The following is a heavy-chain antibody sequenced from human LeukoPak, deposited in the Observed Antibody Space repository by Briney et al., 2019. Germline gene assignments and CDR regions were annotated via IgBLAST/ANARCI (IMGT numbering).Heavy chain of an antibody. Sequence: GGSLRLSCAASGFTVSSNYMSWVRQAPGKGLEWVSVIYSGGSTYYADSVKGRFTISRDNSKNTLYLQMNSLRAEDTAVYYCAKWSFYSNYLGYYFDYWGQGTLVTVSS. J-gene: IGHJ4*02. V-gene: IGHV3-53*01. D-gene: IGHD4-11*01. CDR1: GFTVSSNY. CDR3: AKWSFYSNYLGYYFDY. CDR2: IYSGGST.